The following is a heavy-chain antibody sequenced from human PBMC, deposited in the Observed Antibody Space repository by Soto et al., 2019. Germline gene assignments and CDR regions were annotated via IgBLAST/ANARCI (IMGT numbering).Heavy chain of an antibody. CDR2: IVPVFGRP. V-gene: IGHV1-69*13. Sequence: SLLNGDRKGFVGGLSIVVSSWVRQDPGQGLELMGGIVPVFGRPNYAQRFRGRLTITADESASTGYMELISLRSDDTAVHHWARQGSGYNFWGQGTQVTDSS. CDR3: ARQGSGYNF. CDR1: VGGLSIVV. J-gene: IGHJ4*02. D-gene: IGHD5-12*01.